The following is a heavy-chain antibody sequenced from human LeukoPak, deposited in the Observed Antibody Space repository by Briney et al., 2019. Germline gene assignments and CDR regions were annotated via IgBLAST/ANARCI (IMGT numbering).Heavy chain of an antibody. Sequence: ASVKVSCKASGYTFTSYYMHWVRQAPGQGLEWMGIINPSGGSTSYAQKFQGRVTMTRDTSTSTVYMELSSLRSEDSVVYYCARDGRYGYYYYGMDVWGQGTTVTVSS. CDR2: INPSGGST. D-gene: IGHD3-9*01. CDR1: GYTFTSYY. J-gene: IGHJ6*02. V-gene: IGHV1-46*01. CDR3: ARDGRYGYYYYGMDV.